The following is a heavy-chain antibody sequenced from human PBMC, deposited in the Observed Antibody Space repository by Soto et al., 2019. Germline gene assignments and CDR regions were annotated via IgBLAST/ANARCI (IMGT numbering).Heavy chain of an antibody. Sequence: QVQLVQSGAEVMKPGSSVKVSCKASRGTFNNYALTWVRQAPGQGLEWMGGIIPVSATTNYAPKFQGRLTITADEATNTAYMELSSLITDDTAVYYCASSYGTSWYGDYWGQGTLVTVSS. V-gene: IGHV1-69*01. D-gene: IGHD6-13*01. J-gene: IGHJ4*02. CDR2: IIPVSATT. CDR1: RGTFNNYA. CDR3: ASSYGTSWYGDY.